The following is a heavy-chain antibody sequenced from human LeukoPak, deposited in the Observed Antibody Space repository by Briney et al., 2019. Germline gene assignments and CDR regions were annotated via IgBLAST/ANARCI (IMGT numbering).Heavy chain of an antibody. J-gene: IGHJ3*02. Sequence: SQTLSLTCAVSGGSIRSGGYSWSWIRQPPGKGLEWIGYIYHSGSTYYNPSLKSRVTISVDRYKNQFSLKLSSVTAADTAVYYCAASYYYGSGSAVDDFDIWGQGTMVTVSS. CDR3: AASYYYGSGSAVDDFDI. V-gene: IGHV4-30-2*01. CDR2: IYHSGST. CDR1: GGSIRSGGYS. D-gene: IGHD3-10*01.